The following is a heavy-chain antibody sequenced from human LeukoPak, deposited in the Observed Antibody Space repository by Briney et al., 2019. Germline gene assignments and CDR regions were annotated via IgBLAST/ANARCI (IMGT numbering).Heavy chain of an antibody. Sequence: ASVTVSCKASGYTFTSYGISWLRQAPGQGLAWMGWTCAYNGNTNYAQKLQRRVTMTTDTSTNTAYMEVRSLRSDDAAVYYLARNGDYEQNYLDLWGQGTMVTVSS. CDR2: TCAYNGNT. D-gene: IGHD4-17*01. J-gene: IGHJ4*02. CDR1: GYTFTSYG. CDR3: ARNGDYEQNYLDL. V-gene: IGHV1-18*01.